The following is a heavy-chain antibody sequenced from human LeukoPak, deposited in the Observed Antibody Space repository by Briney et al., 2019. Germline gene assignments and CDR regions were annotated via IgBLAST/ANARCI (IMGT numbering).Heavy chain of an antibody. V-gene: IGHV6-1*01. CDR2: TYFGAKWYN. CDR1: GDSVSSNGAA. Sequence: SQTLSLTCAISGDSVSSNGAAWNWIRQSPSRGLEWLGRTYFGAKWYNDYAVSVKSRIIINPDTSKNQFSLQLNSVTPEDTAVYYCARQRSRALDLWGQGTMVTVSS. CDR3: ARQRSRALDL. D-gene: IGHD1-1*01. J-gene: IGHJ3*01.